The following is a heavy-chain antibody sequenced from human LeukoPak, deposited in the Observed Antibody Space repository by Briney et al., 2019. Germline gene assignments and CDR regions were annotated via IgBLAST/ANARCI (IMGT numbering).Heavy chain of an antibody. J-gene: IGHJ4*02. Sequence: SETLSLTCAVYGGSFSGYYWSWIRQPPGKGLEWIGEINHSGSTNYNPSLKSRVTISVDTSKNQFSLKLSSVTAADTAVYYCARSPRFLEWLSNLTPFDYWGQGTLVTVSS. CDR1: GGSFSGYY. V-gene: IGHV4-34*01. CDR3: ARSPRFLEWLSNLTPFDY. D-gene: IGHD3-3*01. CDR2: INHSGST.